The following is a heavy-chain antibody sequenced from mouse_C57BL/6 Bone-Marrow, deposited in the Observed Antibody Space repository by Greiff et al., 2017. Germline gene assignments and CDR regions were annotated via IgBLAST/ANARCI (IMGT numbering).Heavy chain of an antibody. D-gene: IGHD1-1*01. CDR2: IRNKANNHAT. J-gene: IGHJ2*01. Sequence: EVKLMESGGGLVQPGGSMKLSCAASGFTFSDAWMDWVRQSPEKGLEWVAEIRNKANNHATYYAESVKGRFTITRDDSKSIVYLQMNSLRAEDTGIYYCASLLYYYYDYWGQGTTLTVSS. CDR3: ASLLYYYYDY. CDR1: GFTFSDAW. V-gene: IGHV6-6*01.